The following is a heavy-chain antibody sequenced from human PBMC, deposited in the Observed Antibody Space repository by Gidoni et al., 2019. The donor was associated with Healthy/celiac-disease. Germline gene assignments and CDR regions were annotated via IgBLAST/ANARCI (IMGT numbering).Heavy chain of an antibody. CDR1: GYTFTGYY. CDR3: ARGLPYYDFWSGYRSDNWFDP. D-gene: IGHD3-3*01. CDR2: INPNSGGT. Sequence: QVQLVQSGAEVKKPGASVKVSCKASGYTFTGYYMHWVRQAPGQGLEWMGWINPNSGGTNYAQKFQGRVTMTRDTSISTAYMELSRLRSDDTAVYYCARGLPYYDFWSGYRSDNWFDPWGQGTLVTVSS. J-gene: IGHJ5*02. V-gene: IGHV1-2*02.